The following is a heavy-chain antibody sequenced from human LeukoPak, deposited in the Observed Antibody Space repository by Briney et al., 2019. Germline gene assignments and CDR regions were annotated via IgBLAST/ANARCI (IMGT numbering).Heavy chain of an antibody. CDR3: AKAYGISIGTMSSFASDI. Sequence: GGSLRLSCAASGFTFSSYAMSWVRQAPGKGLEWVAFIRYDGSNKYYADSVKGRFTISRDNSKNTLYLQMNSLRAEDTAVYYCAKAYGISIGTMSSFASDIWGQGTMVTVSS. V-gene: IGHV3-30*02. J-gene: IGHJ3*02. CDR2: IRYDGSNK. D-gene: IGHD3-22*01. CDR1: GFTFSSYA.